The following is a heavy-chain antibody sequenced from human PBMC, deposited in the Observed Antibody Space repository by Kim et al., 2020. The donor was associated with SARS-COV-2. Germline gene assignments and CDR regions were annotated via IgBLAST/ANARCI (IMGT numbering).Heavy chain of an antibody. Sequence: GESLKISCKGSGYGFSGYWIGWVRQMPGKGLEWMGIIYPGDSDTRRSPSFQGQVTISADKSISTTYLQWSSLRASDTAMYYCARQGSGGHFDFWGQGTLVTVSS. V-gene: IGHV5-51*01. CDR3: ARQGSGGHFDF. D-gene: IGHD6-19*01. J-gene: IGHJ4*02. CDR2: IYPGDSDT. CDR1: GYGFSGYW.